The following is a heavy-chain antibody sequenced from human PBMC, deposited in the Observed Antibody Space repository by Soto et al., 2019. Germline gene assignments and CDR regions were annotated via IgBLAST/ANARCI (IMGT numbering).Heavy chain of an antibody. CDR3: VTGSGSSTSDAFDI. CDR2: TSHSGST. V-gene: IGHV4-59*02. Sequence: QVQLQGSGPGLVKPSETLSLTCTVFAGSVTTYYWTWIRQPPGKGLEWIGFTSHSGSTTYNPSLKSRVTMSVDTSKNQFSLRLNSVTAADTAVYYCVTGSGSSTSDAFDIWDRGTMVTVSS. J-gene: IGHJ3*02. CDR1: AGSVTTYY. D-gene: IGHD3-10*01.